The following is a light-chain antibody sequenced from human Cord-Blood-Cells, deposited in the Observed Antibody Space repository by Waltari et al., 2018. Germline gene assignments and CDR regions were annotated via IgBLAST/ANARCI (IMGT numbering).Light chain of an antibody. Sequence: QSALTQPASVSGSPGQSLTISCPGTSSDVGGYNYVSWYQQHPGKAPKLMIYDVSNRPSGVSKRFSGSKSGNTASLTISGLQAEDEADYYCSSYTSSSTVVFGGGTKLTVL. CDR2: DVS. CDR3: SSYTSSSTVV. CDR1: SSDVGGYNY. V-gene: IGLV2-14*01. J-gene: IGLJ2*01.